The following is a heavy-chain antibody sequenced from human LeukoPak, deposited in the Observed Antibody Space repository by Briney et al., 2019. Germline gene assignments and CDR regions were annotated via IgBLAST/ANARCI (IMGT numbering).Heavy chain of an antibody. CDR2: IIPIFGTA. CDR1: GGTFSSYA. D-gene: IGHD3-9*01. Sequence: ASVKVSCKASGGTFSSYAISWVRQAPGQGLEWMGGIIPIFGTANYAQKFQGRVTITADESTSTAYMELSSLRSEDTAVYYCARSKALRLDDIYYWGQGTLVTVSS. V-gene: IGHV1-69*13. J-gene: IGHJ4*02. CDR3: ARSKALRLDDIYY.